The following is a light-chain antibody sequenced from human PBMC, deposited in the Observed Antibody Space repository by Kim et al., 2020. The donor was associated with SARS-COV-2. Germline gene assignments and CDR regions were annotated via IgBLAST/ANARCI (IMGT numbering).Light chain of an antibody. CDR2: YDS. CDR1: NIGSKS. CDR3: QVWDSSSDHPWV. Sequence: SYELTQPPSVSVAPGKTARITCWGNNIGSKSVHWYQQKPGQAPVLVIYYDSDRPSGIPERFSGSNSGNTATLTISRVEAGDEADYYCQVWDSSSDHPWVFGGGTQLTVL. V-gene: IGLV3-21*04. J-gene: IGLJ3*02.